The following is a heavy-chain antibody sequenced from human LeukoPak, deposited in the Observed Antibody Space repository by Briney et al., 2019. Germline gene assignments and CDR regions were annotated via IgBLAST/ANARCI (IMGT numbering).Heavy chain of an antibody. J-gene: IGHJ4*02. CDR3: ARERFDYSSSWPLFDY. CDR2: ISSSSSYI. D-gene: IGHD6-13*01. Sequence: PGGSLRLSCAASGFPFSTYSMNWVRQAPGKGLEWVSSISSSSSYIYYADSVKGRFTISRDNAKNSLYLQMNSLRAEDTAVYYCARERFDYSSSWPLFDYWGQGNMVTVSS. CDR1: GFPFSTYS. V-gene: IGHV3-21*01.